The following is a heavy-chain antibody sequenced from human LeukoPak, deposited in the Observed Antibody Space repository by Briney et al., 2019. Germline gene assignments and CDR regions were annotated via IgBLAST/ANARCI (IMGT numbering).Heavy chain of an antibody. CDR2: INPSGGST. CDR1: GYTFTSYY. J-gene: IGHJ4*02. D-gene: IGHD3-3*01. Sequence: ASVKVSCKASGYTFTSYYMHWVRQAPGQGLEWMGIINPSGGSTSYAQKFQGRVTMTRDTSTSTVYMELSSLRSEDTAVYYCARGRVPHDFWSADDFDYWGQGTLVTVSS. V-gene: IGHV1-46*01. CDR3: ARGRVPHDFWSADDFDY.